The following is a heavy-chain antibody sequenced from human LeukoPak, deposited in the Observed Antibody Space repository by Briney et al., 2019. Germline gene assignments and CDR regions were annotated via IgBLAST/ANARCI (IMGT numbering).Heavy chain of an antibody. V-gene: IGHV4-4*07. CDR1: GASISDYY. Sequence: SETLSLTCTVSGASISDYYWSWIRQAAGKGLEWIGRIYITGSTSYNPSLKRRVTMSLDTSKNQFSLLLYSVTAADTVVYYCARRATSSWYYDYWGQGALVTVSS. J-gene: IGHJ4*02. CDR3: ARRATSSWYYDY. D-gene: IGHD6-13*01. CDR2: IYITGST.